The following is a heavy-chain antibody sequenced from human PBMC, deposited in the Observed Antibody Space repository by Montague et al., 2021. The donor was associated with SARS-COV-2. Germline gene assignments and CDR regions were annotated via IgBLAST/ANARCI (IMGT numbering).Heavy chain of an antibody. CDR3: ARRPYFLPGYAYFDF. J-gene: IGHJ4*02. V-gene: IGHV4-59*13. D-gene: IGHD3/OR15-3a*01. Sequence: SETLSLTCTVSGDSISTYSWSWIRRPPGKGLEWLGYVYYSGSTNYNPSLKSRVTISIDTSKNQFSLRLSSVTAADTAVYYCARRPYFLPGYAYFDFWGQGSLVIVSS. CDR2: VYYSGST. CDR1: GDSISTYS.